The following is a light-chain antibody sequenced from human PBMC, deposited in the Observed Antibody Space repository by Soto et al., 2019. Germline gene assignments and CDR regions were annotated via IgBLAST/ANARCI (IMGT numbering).Light chain of an antibody. J-gene: IGKJ4*01. CDR2: GAS. Sequence: EIVMTHSPATLSVSPLEIATLSFRASQSLSRHLAWYQQIPGQAPRLLIYGASSRATGIPDRFSGSGSGTDFTLTISRLEPEDFAVYYCQQYGSSPLTFGGGTKV. CDR1: QSLSRH. CDR3: QQYGSSPLT. V-gene: IGKV3-20*01.